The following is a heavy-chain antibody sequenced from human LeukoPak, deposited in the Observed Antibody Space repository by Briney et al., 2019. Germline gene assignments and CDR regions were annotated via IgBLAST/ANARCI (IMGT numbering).Heavy chain of an antibody. CDR2: IYHSGST. D-gene: IGHD2-2*01. J-gene: IGHJ4*02. CDR3: ARGNCSSTSCPIDY. CDR1: GGSISSYY. V-gene: IGHV4-59*12. Sequence: SETLSLTCTVSGGSISSYYWSWIRQPPGKGLEWIGSIYHSGSTYYNPSLKSRVTISVDTSKNQFSLKLSSVTAADTAVYYCARGNCSSTSCPIDYWGQGTLVTVSS.